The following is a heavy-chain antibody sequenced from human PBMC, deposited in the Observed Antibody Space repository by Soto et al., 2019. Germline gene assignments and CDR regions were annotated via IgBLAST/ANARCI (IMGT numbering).Heavy chain of an antibody. CDR3: ARPLWRDDYNWGYFDL. J-gene: IGHJ2*01. Sequence: QVQLVESGGGVVQPGRSLRLSCAASGFTFSSYAMRWVRQAPGKGLEWVAVISYDGSNKYYADSVKGRFTISRDNSKNXLYLQMNSLRAEDTAVYYCARPLWRDDYNWGYFDLWGRGTLVTVSS. D-gene: IGHD4-4*01. V-gene: IGHV3-30-3*01. CDR1: GFTFSSYA. CDR2: ISYDGSNK.